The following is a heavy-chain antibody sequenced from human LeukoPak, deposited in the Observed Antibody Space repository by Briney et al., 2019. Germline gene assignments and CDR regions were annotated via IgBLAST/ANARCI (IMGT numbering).Heavy chain of an antibody. Sequence: GGSLRLSCVVSGFTFRGYWMSWVRQAPGKGLEWVAKIKYDGSEEFYMDSAKGRFTISRDNAKDSLYLQMNSLRAEDSAVYYCARDPNRGGDFDYWGQGTLVTVSS. CDR2: IKYDGSEE. CDR1: GFTFRGYW. V-gene: IGHV3-7*01. CDR3: ARDPNRGGDFDY. D-gene: IGHD3-10*01. J-gene: IGHJ4*02.